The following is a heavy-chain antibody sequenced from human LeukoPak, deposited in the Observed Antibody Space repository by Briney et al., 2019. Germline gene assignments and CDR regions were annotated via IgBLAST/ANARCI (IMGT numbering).Heavy chain of an antibody. J-gene: IGHJ4*02. D-gene: IGHD3-22*01. Sequence: ASVKVSCKASGYTFPNYHIHWVRQAPGQGLEWLGIINPNGGGASYAQRFQGRVTMTRDTSTTTVYMGLTSLRSEDTAVYYCARDYYYDSSGYYTYYFDYWGQGTQVTVSS. CDR3: ARDYYYDSSGYYTYYFDY. CDR2: INPNGGGA. V-gene: IGHV1-46*01. CDR1: GYTFPNYH.